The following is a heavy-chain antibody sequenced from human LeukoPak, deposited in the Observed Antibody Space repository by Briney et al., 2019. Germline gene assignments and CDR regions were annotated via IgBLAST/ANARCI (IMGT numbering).Heavy chain of an antibody. J-gene: IGHJ4*02. D-gene: IGHD3-10*01. CDR2: IYYSGST. Sequence: SETLSLTYTVSGGSISSYYWSWIRQPPGKGLEWIGYIYYSGSTNYNPSLKSRVTISVDTSKNQFSLKLSSVTAADTAVYYCARGVITMVRGIYYFDYWGQGTLVTVSA. CDR3: ARGVITMVRGIYYFDY. V-gene: IGHV4-59*08. CDR1: GGSISSYY.